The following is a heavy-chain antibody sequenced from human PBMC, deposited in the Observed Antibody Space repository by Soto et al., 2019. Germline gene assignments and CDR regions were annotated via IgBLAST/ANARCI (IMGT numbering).Heavy chain of an antibody. CDR2: IMPTVDSA. D-gene: IGHD3-10*01. Sequence: QVQLVQSGAEVKTPGSSVKVSCKASGGTLSDYAISWVRQAPGQGLEWMGGIMPTVDSANYAQNFQGRLTISADESTSTANLELSSLRSDDTAVYYCAVAAVREIMAQESSGMVVLGQGTTVIVSS. CDR3: AVAAVREIMAQESSGMVV. V-gene: IGHV1-69*01. CDR1: GGTLSDYA. J-gene: IGHJ6*02.